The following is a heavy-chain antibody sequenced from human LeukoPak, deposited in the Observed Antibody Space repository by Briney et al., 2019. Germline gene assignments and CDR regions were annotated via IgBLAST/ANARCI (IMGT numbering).Heavy chain of an antibody. V-gene: IGHV3-74*01. CDR3: ASGELDSLYYFDY. D-gene: IGHD1-1*01. Sequence: GGSLRLSCAASGFTFSSYWMHWVRQAPGKGLVWVSRINSDGSSTSYADSVKGRFTISRDNAKNTLYLQMNSLRAEDTALYYCASGELDSLYYFDYWGQGTLVTVSS. CDR2: INSDGSST. CDR1: GFTFSSYW. J-gene: IGHJ4*02.